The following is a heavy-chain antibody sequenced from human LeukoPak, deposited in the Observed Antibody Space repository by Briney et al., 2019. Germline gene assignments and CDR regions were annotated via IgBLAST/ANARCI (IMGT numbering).Heavy chain of an antibody. CDR2: IWYGGSNK. Sequence: GRSLRLSCAASGFTFSSYGMHWVRQAPGKGLEWAAVIWYGGSNKYYADSVKGRFTISRDNSKNTLYLQMNSLRAEDTAVYYCAKDLAAAGALDYWGQGTLVTVSS. CDR1: GFTFSSYG. D-gene: IGHD6-13*01. CDR3: AKDLAAAGALDY. V-gene: IGHV3-33*06. J-gene: IGHJ4*02.